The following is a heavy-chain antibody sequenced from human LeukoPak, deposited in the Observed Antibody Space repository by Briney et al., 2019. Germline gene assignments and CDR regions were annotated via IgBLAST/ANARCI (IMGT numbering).Heavy chain of an antibody. D-gene: IGHD3-16*02. V-gene: IGHV1-2*02. CDR3: ARLGLRLGELSFEPFAH. J-gene: IGHJ4*02. Sequence: ASVKVSYKASGYTFTGYYMHWVRQAPGQGLEWMGWINPDSGGTNYAQKFQGRVTMTRDTSISTAYMELSRLRSDDTAVYYCARLGLRLGELSFEPFAHWGQGTLVTVSS. CDR1: GYTFTGYY. CDR2: INPDSGGT.